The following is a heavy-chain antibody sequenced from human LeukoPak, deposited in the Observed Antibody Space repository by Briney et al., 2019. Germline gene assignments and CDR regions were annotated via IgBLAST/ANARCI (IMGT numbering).Heavy chain of an antibody. CDR1: GITFSSYA. V-gene: IGHV1-69*04. J-gene: IGHJ4*02. Sequence: ASAKVSCKTSGITFSSYAMSWVRQAPGQGLEWMGRIIPMLGLTDYAQKFQGRVTITADTSTRTVYMELTSLTSEDTAVYYCAKDGDSSSGHCDYWGQGTLVTVSS. CDR2: IIPMLGLT. D-gene: IGHD6-19*01. CDR3: AKDGDSSSGHCDY.